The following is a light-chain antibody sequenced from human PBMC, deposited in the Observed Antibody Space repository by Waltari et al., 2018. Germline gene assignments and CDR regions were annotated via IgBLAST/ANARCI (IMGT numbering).Light chain of an antibody. Sequence: QLVLTQSPSASASLRASVKPTCTLSSGHSSNAIAWHQQRPEKGPRYLMKVNSDGSHSKGDEIPDRFSGSSSGAERYLTISSLQSEDEADYYCQTVGHGTWVFGGGTKLTVL. CDR1: SGHSSNA. V-gene: IGLV4-69*01. CDR2: VNSDGSH. CDR3: QTVGHGTWV. J-gene: IGLJ3*02.